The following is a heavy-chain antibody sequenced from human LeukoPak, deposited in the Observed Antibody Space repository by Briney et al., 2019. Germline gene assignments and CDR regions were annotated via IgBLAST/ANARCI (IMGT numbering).Heavy chain of an antibody. V-gene: IGHV4-39*07. CDR1: GGSISSSSYY. CDR2: IYYSGST. CDR3: ARRKAAAPPDY. Sequence: SETLSLTCTVSGGSISSSSYYWGWIRQPPGKGLEWIGSIYYSGSTYYNPSLKSRVTISVDTSKNQFSLKLSSVTAADTAVYYCARRKAAAPPDYWGQGTLVTVSS. J-gene: IGHJ4*02. D-gene: IGHD6-13*01.